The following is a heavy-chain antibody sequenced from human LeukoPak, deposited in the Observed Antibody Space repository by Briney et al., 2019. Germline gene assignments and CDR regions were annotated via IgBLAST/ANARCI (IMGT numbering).Heavy chain of an antibody. CDR1: GFTFSNYS. J-gene: IGHJ4*02. CDR3: ARDRDGGSYYYFDY. V-gene: IGHV3-21*01. Sequence: GGSLRLSCAASGFTFSNYSMAWVRQAPGKGLEWVSFISSSSSYIYYADSVKGRFTISRDNAKNTLYLQMNSLRAEDTAVYYCARDRDGGSYYYFDYWGQGTLVTVSS. D-gene: IGHD1-26*01. CDR2: ISSSSSYI.